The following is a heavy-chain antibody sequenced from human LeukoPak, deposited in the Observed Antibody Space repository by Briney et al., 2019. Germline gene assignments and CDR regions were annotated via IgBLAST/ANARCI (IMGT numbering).Heavy chain of an antibody. CDR3: ARAIVGATPDY. D-gene: IGHD1-26*01. CDR1: GYTFTSYY. J-gene: IGHJ4*02. CDR2: ISAYNGNT. V-gene: IGHV1-18*04. Sequence: ASVKLSRKASGYTFTSYYTHWVRQAPGQGLEWMGWISAYNGNTNYAQKLQGRVTMTTDTSTSTAYMELRSLRSDDTAVYYCARAIVGATPDYWGQGTLVTVSS.